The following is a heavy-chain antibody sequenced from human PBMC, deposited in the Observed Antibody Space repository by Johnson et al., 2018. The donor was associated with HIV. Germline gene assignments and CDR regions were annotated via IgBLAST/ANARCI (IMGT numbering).Heavy chain of an antibody. D-gene: IGHD6-13*01. CDR2: ISYDGSNK. J-gene: IGHJ3*02. V-gene: IGHV3-30*18. CDR3: AKDQWGSSWTNDAFDI. CDR1: GFTFSSYG. Sequence: QVQLVESGGGVVQPGRSLRLSCAASGFTFSSYGMHWVRQAPGKGLEWVAVISYDGSNKYYADSVKGRFTISRDNSKNTLYLQMNSLRAEDTAVYYCAKDQWGSSWTNDAFDIWGQGTMVTVSS.